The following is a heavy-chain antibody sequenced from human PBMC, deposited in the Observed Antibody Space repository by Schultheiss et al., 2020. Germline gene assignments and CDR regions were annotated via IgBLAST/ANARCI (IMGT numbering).Heavy chain of an antibody. CDR1: AFTFDDYA. CDR3: AKDISPVRTGYFQH. V-gene: IGHV3-9*01. CDR2: ISWNSGSI. D-gene: IGHD1-1*01. J-gene: IGHJ1*01. Sequence: GGSLRLSCAASAFTFDDYAMHWVRQAPGKGLEWVSGISWNSGSIGYADSVKDRFTISRDNAKNSLYLQMNSLRAEDTALYYCAKDISPVRTGYFQHWGQGTLVTVS.